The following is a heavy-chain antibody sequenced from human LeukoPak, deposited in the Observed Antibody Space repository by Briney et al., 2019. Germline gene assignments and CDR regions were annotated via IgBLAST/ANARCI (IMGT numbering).Heavy chain of an antibody. V-gene: IGHV4-4*02. CDR3: AKLPGRAADY. CDR2: IYHSGSP. Sequence: SETLSLTCAVSGGSISSNNWWGWVRQPPGKGLEWIGEIYHSGSPNYNPSLKSRVTISVDKSRNHFSLNLSSVTAADTAVYYCAKLPGRAADYWGQGTLVTVSS. J-gene: IGHJ4*02. CDR1: GGSISSNNW.